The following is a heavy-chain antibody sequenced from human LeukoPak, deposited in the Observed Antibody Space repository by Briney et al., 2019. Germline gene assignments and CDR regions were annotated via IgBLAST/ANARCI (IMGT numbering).Heavy chain of an antibody. CDR2: INPSGGST. V-gene: IGHV1-46*01. Sequence: ASVKVSCKASGYTFTSYYMHWVRQAPGQGLEWMGIINPSGGSTSYAQKFQGRVTMTRDTSTSTVYMELSSLRSEDTAVYYCARDGDYGSGGYNRGLDYWGQGTLVTVSS. D-gene: IGHD3-10*01. CDR1: GYTFTSYY. J-gene: IGHJ4*02. CDR3: ARDGDYGSGGYNRGLDY.